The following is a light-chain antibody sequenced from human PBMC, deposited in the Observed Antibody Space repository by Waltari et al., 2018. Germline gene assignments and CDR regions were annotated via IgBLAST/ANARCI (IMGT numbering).Light chain of an antibody. Sequence: EVVMTQSPDTLSVSPGGRATLSCRASQSIPTNLAWYQHRRGQAPRLLIFDASTRATSISVRFSGSGSETEFTLNSSSLQSDDAAVYYCQQYNRWPPINFGQGTRLEIK. CDR1: QSIPTN. J-gene: IGKJ5*01. V-gene: IGKV3-15*01. CDR3: QQYNRWPPIN. CDR2: DAS.